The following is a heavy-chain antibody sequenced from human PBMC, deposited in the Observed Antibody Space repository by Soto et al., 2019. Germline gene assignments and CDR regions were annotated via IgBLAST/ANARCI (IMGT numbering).Heavy chain of an antibody. V-gene: IGHV3-74*01. CDR3: AREELRFGELFTPYDY. CDR2: INSDGSST. D-gene: IGHD3-10*01. J-gene: IGHJ4*02. Sequence: EVQLVESGGGLVQPGGSLRLSCAASGFTFSSYWMHWVRQAPGKGLVWVSHINSDGSSTSYADSVKGRFTISRDNAKNTLYLQMNSLRAEDTAVYYCAREELRFGELFTPYDYWGQGTLVTVSS. CDR1: GFTFSSYW.